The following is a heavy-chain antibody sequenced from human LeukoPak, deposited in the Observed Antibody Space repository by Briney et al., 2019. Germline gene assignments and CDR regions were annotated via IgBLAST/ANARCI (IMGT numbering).Heavy chain of an antibody. CDR2: IYHSGST. CDR1: GGSISSGGYY. CDR3: ARDGRLRGYDPSVVGY. Sequence: SETLSLTCTVSGGSISSGGYYWSWIRQPPGKGLEWIGYIYHSGSTYYNPSLKRRVTISVDRSKNQFSLKLSSVTAADTAVYYCARDGRLRGYDPSVVGYWGQGTLVTVSS. V-gene: IGHV4-30-2*01. D-gene: IGHD5-12*01. J-gene: IGHJ4*02.